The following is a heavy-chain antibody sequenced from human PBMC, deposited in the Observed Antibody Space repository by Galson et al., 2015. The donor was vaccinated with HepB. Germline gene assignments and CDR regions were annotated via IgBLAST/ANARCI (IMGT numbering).Heavy chain of an antibody. CDR3: AQLGTGY. CDR1: GFSVYSNY. CDR2: IYSSSSST. V-gene: IGHV3-53*01. D-gene: IGHD7-27*01. J-gene: IGHJ4*02. Sequence: SLRLSCAASGFSVYSNYMNWVRQAPGKGLEWVSLIYSSSSSTNYADFVRGRFTISRDTSKNTVYLQMSRLRADDTAIYYCAQLGTGYWGRGTLLTVSS.